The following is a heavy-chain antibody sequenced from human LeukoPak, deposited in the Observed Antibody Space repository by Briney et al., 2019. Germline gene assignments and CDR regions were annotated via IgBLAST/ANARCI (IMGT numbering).Heavy chain of an antibody. CDR2: MNPNSGNT. CDR1: GYTFTSYD. Sequence: GASVKVSCKASGYTFTSYDINWVRQATGQGLEWMGWMNPNSGNTGYAQKFQGRVTMIRNTSISTAYMELSSLRSEYTAVYYCATTGYSSALRDYRGQGTLVTVSS. J-gene: IGHJ4*02. D-gene: IGHD6-19*01. V-gene: IGHV1-8*01. CDR3: ATTGYSSALRDY.